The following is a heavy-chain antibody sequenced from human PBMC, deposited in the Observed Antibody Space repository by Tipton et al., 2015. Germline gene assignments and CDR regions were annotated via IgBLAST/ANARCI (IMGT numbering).Heavy chain of an antibody. CDR1: GSSFINTW. V-gene: IGHV5-51*01. D-gene: IGHD3-22*01. Sequence: QLVQSGAEVKKPGESLKISCKGSGSSFINTWIAWVRQMPGKGVEWMGIIYPGDSDTRYSPSFQGQVTFSADKSITTAYLQWRSLKASDTAMYYCARHVSFYYDTHGSDALDIWAQGTMVTVSS. J-gene: IGHJ3*02. CDR3: ARHVSFYYDTHGSDALDI. CDR2: IYPGDSDT.